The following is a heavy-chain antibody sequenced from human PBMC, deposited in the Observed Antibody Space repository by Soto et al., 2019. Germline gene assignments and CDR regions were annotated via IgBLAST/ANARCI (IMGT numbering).Heavy chain of an antibody. CDR2: INAGNGNT. CDR3: ARDIPESLSFDY. J-gene: IGHJ4*02. CDR1: GYTFTSYC. Sequence: ASVKVSCKASGYTFTSYCMHWVRQAPGQRLEWMGWINAGNGNTKYSQKFQGRVTITRDTSASTAYMELSSLRSEDTAVYYCARDIPESLSFDYWGQGTLVTVSS. V-gene: IGHV1-3*01.